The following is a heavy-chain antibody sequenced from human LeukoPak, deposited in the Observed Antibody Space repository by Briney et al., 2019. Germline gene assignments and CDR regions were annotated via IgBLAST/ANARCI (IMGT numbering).Heavy chain of an antibody. Sequence: GASVKVSCKASGYTFTSYDINWVRQATGQGLEWMGWMNPNSGNTGYAQKFQGRVTMTRNTSISTAYMELSSLRSEDTAVYYCARGMTYYDFWKLPASSYYYYYMDVWGKGTTVTVSS. CDR3: ARGMTYYDFWKLPASSYYYYYMDV. CDR1: GYTFTSYD. CDR2: MNPNSGNT. D-gene: IGHD3-3*01. V-gene: IGHV1-8*01. J-gene: IGHJ6*03.